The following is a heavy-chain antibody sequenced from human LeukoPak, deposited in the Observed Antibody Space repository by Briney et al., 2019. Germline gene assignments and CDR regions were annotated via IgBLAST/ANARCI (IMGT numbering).Heavy chain of an antibody. CDR2: INPNSGGT. CDR3: ARDRGCSSTSCPLNYGMDV. D-gene: IGHD2-2*01. CDR1: GYTFTGYY. J-gene: IGHJ6*02. Sequence: ASVKVSCKASGYTFTGYYMHWVRQAPGQGLEWMGWINPNSGGTNYAQKFQGWVTMTRDTSTSTVYMELSSLRSEDTAVYYCARDRGCSSTSCPLNYGMDVWGQGTTVTVSS. V-gene: IGHV1-2*04.